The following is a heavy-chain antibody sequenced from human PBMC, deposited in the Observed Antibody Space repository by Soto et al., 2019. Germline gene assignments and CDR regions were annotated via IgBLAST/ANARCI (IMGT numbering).Heavy chain of an antibody. CDR1: GGSISSSSYY. CDR2: IYYSGST. CDR3: ARQGEMATITEVPFDY. D-gene: IGHD5-12*01. V-gene: IGHV4-39*01. J-gene: IGHJ4*02. Sequence: PSETLSLTCTVSGGSISSSSYYWGWIRQPPGKGLEWIGSIYYSGSTYYNPSLKSRVTISVDTSKNQFSLKLSSVTAADTAVYYCARQGEMATITEVPFDYWGQGTLVX.